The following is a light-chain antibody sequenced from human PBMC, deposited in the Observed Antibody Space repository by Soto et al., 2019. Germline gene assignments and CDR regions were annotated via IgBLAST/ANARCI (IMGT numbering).Light chain of an antibody. CDR1: SGHSSND. V-gene: IGLV4-69*01. CDR3: QTWGTGTVV. CDR2: LNNDGSH. Sequence: QPVLTQSPSASASLGASVRLTCTLSSGHSSNDIAWHQQHPEKGPRSLMRLNNDGSHTKGDGVPDRFSGSTSGAERYLTISSLQSEDEADYYCQTWGTGTVVFGGGTKLTVL. J-gene: IGLJ2*01.